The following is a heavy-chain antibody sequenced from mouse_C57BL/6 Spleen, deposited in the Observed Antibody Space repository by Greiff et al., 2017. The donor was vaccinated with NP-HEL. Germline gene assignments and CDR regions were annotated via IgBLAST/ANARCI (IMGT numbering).Heavy chain of an antibody. CDR1: GYSFTDYN. V-gene: IGHV1-39*01. D-gene: IGHD2-4*01. CDR3: ARSGYDYERDAMDY. CDR2: INPNYGTT. J-gene: IGHJ4*01. Sequence: LVESGPELVKPGASVKISCKASGYSFTDYNMNWVKQSNGKSLEWIGVINPNYGTTSYNQKFKGKATLTVDQSSSTAYMQLNSLTSEDSAVYYCARSGYDYERDAMDYWGQGTSVTVSS.